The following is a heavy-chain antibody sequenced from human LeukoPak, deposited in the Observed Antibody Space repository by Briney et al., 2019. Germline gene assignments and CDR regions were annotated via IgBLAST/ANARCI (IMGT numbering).Heavy chain of an antibody. CDR1: GFTFSSYS. Sequence: GGSLRLSCAASGFTFSSYSMNWVRQAPGKGLEWVSYISGSSSTIYYADSVKGRFTISRDNAKNSLYLQMNSLRAEDTAVYFCARLFLPAAAWGQGTQVTVSS. D-gene: IGHD2-2*01. J-gene: IGHJ5*02. V-gene: IGHV3-48*01. CDR2: ISGSSSTI. CDR3: ARLFLPAAA.